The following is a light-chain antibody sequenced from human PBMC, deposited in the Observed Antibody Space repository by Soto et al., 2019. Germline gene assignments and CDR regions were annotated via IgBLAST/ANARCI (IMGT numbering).Light chain of an antibody. Sequence: ESVLTQSPGTLSLSPGERATLSCRASQSVNNNYLAWYQQRPGQAPRLLIYGASSRATGIPDRFRGSGSGTDFTLTISRLEPEEFAVYYCQQYGNSPRYTFGQGTKLEIK. J-gene: IGKJ2*01. V-gene: IGKV3-20*01. CDR3: QQYGNSPRYT. CDR1: QSVNNNY. CDR2: GAS.